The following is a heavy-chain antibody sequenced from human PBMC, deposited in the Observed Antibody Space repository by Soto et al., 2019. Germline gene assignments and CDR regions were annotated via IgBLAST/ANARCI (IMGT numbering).Heavy chain of an antibody. CDR3: AKGSRGHCTGVTCYPFDY. CDR1: GFTFSTYA. CDR2: ITGGGTDT. V-gene: IGHV3-23*01. Sequence: PGGSLRLSCAASGFTFSTYAMNWVRQAPGKRLEWVSSITGGGTDTYYADSVKGRFTISRDNSKNTLYLQMSGLRAEDTAVYYCAKGSRGHCTGVTCYPFDYWGQGTLVTVSS. J-gene: IGHJ4*02. D-gene: IGHD2-8*02.